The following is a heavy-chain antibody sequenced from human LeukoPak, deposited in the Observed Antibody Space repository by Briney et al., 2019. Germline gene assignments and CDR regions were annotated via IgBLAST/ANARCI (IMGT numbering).Heavy chain of an antibody. CDR1: GFTVSTTY. V-gene: IGHV3-53*01. Sequence: PGGSLRLSCAASGFTVSTTYMSWVRQPQGKGLEWVSIIYTDGSTYYGDSVRGRFTISRDISKNTVYLQMNSLRADDTAVYYCARAPSGWYFDSWGQGTLVTVSS. J-gene: IGHJ4*02. CDR2: IYTDGST. CDR3: ARAPSGWYFDS. D-gene: IGHD6-19*01.